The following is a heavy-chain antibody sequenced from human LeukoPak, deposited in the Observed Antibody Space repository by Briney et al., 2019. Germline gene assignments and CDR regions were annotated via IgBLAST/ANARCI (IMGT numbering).Heavy chain of an antibody. Sequence: SSETLSLTCTVSGGSISSGSYYWSWIRQPAGKGLEWIGRIYTSGSTNYNPSLKSRVTISVDTSKNQFSLKLSSVTAADTAVYYCARVRFWSGYYNFDYWGQGTLVTVSS. D-gene: IGHD3-3*01. V-gene: IGHV4-61*02. J-gene: IGHJ4*02. CDR3: ARVRFWSGYYNFDY. CDR1: GGSISSGSYY. CDR2: IYTSGST.